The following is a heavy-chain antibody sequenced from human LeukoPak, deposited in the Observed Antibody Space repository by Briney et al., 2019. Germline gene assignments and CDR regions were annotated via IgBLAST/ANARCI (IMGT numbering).Heavy chain of an antibody. J-gene: IGHJ4*02. V-gene: IGHV1-18*04. CDR3: ARVRLYCSGGSCLRDLDY. Sequence: ASVKVSCKASGYTFTDFYMYWVRQAPGQGLEWMGWISAYNGNTNYAQKLQGRVTMTTDTSTSTAYMELRSLRSDDTAVYYCARVRLYCSGGSCLRDLDYWGQGTLVTVSS. D-gene: IGHD2-15*01. CDR2: ISAYNGNT. CDR1: GYTFTDFY.